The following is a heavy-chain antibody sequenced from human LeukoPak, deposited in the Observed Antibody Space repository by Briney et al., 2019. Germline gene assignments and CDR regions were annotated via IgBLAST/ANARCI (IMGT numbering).Heavy chain of an antibody. Sequence: ASVKVSCKASGYTFTSYDINWVRQATGQGLEWMGWMNPNSGNTGYAQKFQGRVTMTRNTSISTAYMELSSLRSEDTAVYYCARARRQKGEPIDYWGQGTLVTVSP. CDR1: GYTFTSYD. CDR2: MNPNSGNT. CDR3: ARARRQKGEPIDY. D-gene: IGHD1-14*01. V-gene: IGHV1-8*01. J-gene: IGHJ4*02.